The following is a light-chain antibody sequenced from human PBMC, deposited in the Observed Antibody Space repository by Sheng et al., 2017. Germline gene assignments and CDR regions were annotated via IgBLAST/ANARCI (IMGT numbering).Light chain of an antibody. CDR3: QAWDSSTAV. Sequence: SYELTQPPSVSVSPGQTASITCSGDKLGDKYACWYQQKPGQSPVLVIYQDSKRPSGIPERFSGSNSGNTATLTISGTQAMDEADYYCQAWDSSTAVFGGGTEADR. V-gene: IGLV3-1*01. CDR2: QDS. CDR1: KLGDKY. J-gene: IGLJ2*01.